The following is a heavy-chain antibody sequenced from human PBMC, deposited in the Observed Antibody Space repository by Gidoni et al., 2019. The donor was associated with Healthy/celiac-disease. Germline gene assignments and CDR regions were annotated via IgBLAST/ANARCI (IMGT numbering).Heavy chain of an antibody. CDR2: ISYDGSNK. CDR3: ARDRSRWLQLFMLGY. V-gene: IGHV3-30-3*01. J-gene: IGHJ4*02. D-gene: IGHD5-12*01. CDR1: GFTFSSYA. Sequence: QVQLVESGGGGVQPGRYLRLSCAASGFTFSSYAMHWVRQAPGKGLEWVAVISYDGSNKYYADSVKGRFTISRDNSKNTLYLQMNSLRAEDTAVYYCARDRSRWLQLFMLGYWGQGTLVTVSS.